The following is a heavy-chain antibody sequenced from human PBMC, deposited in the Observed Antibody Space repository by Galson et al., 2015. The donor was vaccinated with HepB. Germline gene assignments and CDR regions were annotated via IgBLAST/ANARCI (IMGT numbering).Heavy chain of an antibody. CDR1: GFGFSDYY. J-gene: IGHJ4*02. CDR2: ISDRGTYR. V-gene: IGHV3-11*05. Sequence: SLRLSCAASGFGFSDYYMSWIRQAPGKGLEWVSYISDRGTYRNYADSVKGRFTISRDNAKKSLHLQMNGLRVEDTAIYYCAREGAGHFDYWGQGVLVAVSS. CDR3: AREGAGHFDY.